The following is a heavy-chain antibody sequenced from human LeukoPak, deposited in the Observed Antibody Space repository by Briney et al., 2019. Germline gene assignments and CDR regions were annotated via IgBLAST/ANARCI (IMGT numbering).Heavy chain of an antibody. V-gene: IGHV4-61*02. CDR3: ARQADYGLFDS. Sequence: PSETLSLTCTVSGDSISSGGYYWSWIRQPPGKGLEWIGRMYTSGSTNYNPSLKSRVNISLDTSKNQFSLKVNSVTAADTAMYYCARQADYGLFDSWGQGTLVTVSS. D-gene: IGHD4-17*01. CDR1: GDSISSGGYY. CDR2: MYTSGST. J-gene: IGHJ5*01.